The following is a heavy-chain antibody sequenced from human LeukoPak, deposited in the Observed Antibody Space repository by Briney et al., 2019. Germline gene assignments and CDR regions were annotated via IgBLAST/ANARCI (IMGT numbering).Heavy chain of an antibody. CDR3: AKDGTYSYGSGSSNLDY. J-gene: IGHJ4*02. CDR2: IRYDGSNK. Sequence: GGSLRLSCAASGFTFSSYAMHWVRQAPGKGLEWVSFIRYDGSNKYYADSVKGRFTISRDNSKNTLYLQMNSLRAEDTAVYYCAKDGTYSYGSGSSNLDYWGQGTLVTVSS. D-gene: IGHD3-10*01. V-gene: IGHV3-30*02. CDR1: GFTFSSYA.